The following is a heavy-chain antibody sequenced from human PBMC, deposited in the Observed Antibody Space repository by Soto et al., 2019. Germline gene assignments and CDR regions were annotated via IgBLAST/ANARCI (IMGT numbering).Heavy chain of an antibody. D-gene: IGHD4-17*01. CDR1: GGPFRSHT. J-gene: IGHJ2*01. CDR2: IIPALGTT. V-gene: IGHV1-69*08. CDR3: ARPNFGDYWYFDP. Sequence: QAQLVQSGAEVKKPGSSVKVSCTAFGGPFRSHTFRSVQKAPGPGLAWMGRIIPALGTTTYAQKFQGRVTITADESVTTVYMELNSLRIEDTAVYYCARPNFGDYWYFDPWCRGTLVTVSS.